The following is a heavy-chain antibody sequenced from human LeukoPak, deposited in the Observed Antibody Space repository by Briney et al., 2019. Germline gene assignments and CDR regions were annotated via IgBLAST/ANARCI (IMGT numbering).Heavy chain of an antibody. CDR2: ISSSSSYI. V-gene: IGHV3-21*01. CDR1: GFTFTSYS. CDR3: ARVGSRSWYVEY. D-gene: IGHD6-13*01. Sequence: GGSLRLSCAASGFTFTSYSMNWVRQAPGQGLEWVSSISSSSSYIYYADSVKGRFTISRDKAKNSLYLQMNSLRAENTAVYYCARVGSRSWYVEYWGQGTLVTVSS. J-gene: IGHJ4*02.